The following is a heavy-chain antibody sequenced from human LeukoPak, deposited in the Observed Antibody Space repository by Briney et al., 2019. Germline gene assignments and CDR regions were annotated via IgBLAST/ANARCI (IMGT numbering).Heavy chain of an antibody. Sequence: GGSLRLSCSASGFTFSDYGMHWVRQAPGKGLEWVAFIRYDGSIRYYADSVKGRFTFSRDNSKNTLYLRTDSLRAEDTAVYFCAKGRAGRVRGICDYWGQGTLVTVSS. CDR1: GFTFSDYG. CDR2: IRYDGSIR. V-gene: IGHV3-30*02. J-gene: IGHJ4*02. CDR3: AKGRAGRVRGICDY. D-gene: IGHD3-10*01.